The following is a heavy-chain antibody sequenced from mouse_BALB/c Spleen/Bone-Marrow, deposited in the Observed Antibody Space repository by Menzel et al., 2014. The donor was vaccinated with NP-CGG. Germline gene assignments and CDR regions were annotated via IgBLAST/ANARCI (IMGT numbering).Heavy chain of an antibody. CDR3: ARRGWDGYFDY. J-gene: IGHJ2*01. CDR1: GFTFSSYY. D-gene: IGHD4-1*01. V-gene: IGHV5-6-2*01. Sequence: EVKVVESGGGLVKLGGSLKLSCAASGFTFSSYYMSWVRQTPEKRLELVAAINSNGGSTYYPDTVKGRFTISRDNAKNTLYLQMSNLKSEDTALYYCARRGWDGYFDYWGQGTTLTVSS. CDR2: INSNGGST.